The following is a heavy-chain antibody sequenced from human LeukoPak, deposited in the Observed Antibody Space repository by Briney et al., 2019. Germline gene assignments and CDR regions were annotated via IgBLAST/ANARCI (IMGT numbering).Heavy chain of an antibody. Sequence: GGSLRLSCAASGFTFSSYTMHWVRQAPGKGLEWVALIWSDSSNSGYAVSVKGRFTISRDNSKNTLYLQMNSLRAEDMAVYYCATNPPYYYDSSGWPFDYWGQGTLVTVSS. J-gene: IGHJ4*02. V-gene: IGHV3-33*01. D-gene: IGHD3-22*01. CDR2: IWSDSSNS. CDR3: ATNPPYYYDSSGWPFDY. CDR1: GFTFSSYT.